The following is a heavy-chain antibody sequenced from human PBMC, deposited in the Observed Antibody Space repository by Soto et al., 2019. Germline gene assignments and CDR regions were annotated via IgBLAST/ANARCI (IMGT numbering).Heavy chain of an antibody. D-gene: IGHD6-19*01. CDR2: INYSGGT. J-gene: IGHJ4*02. V-gene: IGHV4-59*08. CDR3: ARRTNYGTAWYPDC. CDR1: GGSFNGSY. Sequence: PSETLSITCAVYGGSFNGSYWSWIRKPPGKGLEWIGNINYSGGTNYNPSLKSRVTISLDTSKIQFSLQLTSVTAADTAVYYCARRTNYGTAWYPDCWGQGTLVTVSS.